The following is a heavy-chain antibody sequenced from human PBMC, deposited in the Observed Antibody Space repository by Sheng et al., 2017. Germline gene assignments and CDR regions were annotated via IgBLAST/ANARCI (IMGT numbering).Heavy chain of an antibody. CDR2: IIPILGIA. CDR3: ARGEVGDCSGGSCQNWSRYFDY. Sequence: QVQLVQSGAEVKKPGSSVKVSCKASGGTFSSYAISWVRQAPGQGLEWMGGIIPILGIANYAQKFQGRVTITADKSTSTAYMELSSLRSEDTAVYYCARGEVGDCSGGSCQNWSRYFDYWGQGTLVTVSS. D-gene: IGHD2-15*01. CDR1: GGTFSSYA. J-gene: IGHJ4*02. V-gene: IGHV1-69*04.